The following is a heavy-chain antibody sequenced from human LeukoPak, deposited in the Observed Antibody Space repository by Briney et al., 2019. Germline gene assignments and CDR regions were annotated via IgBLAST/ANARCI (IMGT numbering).Heavy chain of an antibody. J-gene: IGHJ6*02. CDR1: GFTFSSYA. CDR2: ISYDGSNK. Sequence: PGGSLRLSCAASGFTFSSYAMHWVRQAPGKGLEWVAVISYDGSNKYYADSVKGRFTISRDNSKNTLYLQMNSLRAEDTAVYYCARGLHSGSYSSGYYGMDVWGQGTTVTVSS. D-gene: IGHD1-26*01. V-gene: IGHV3-30-3*01. CDR3: ARGLHSGSYSSGYYGMDV.